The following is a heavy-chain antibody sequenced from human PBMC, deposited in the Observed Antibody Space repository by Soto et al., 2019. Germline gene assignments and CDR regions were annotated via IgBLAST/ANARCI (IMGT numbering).Heavy chain of an antibody. CDR3: ARVTYYYDSSGYQDWFDP. D-gene: IGHD3-22*01. V-gene: IGHV1-2*02. Sequence: ASVKVSCKASGYTFTGYYMHWLRQAPGQGLEWMGWINPNSGGTNYAQKFQGRVTMTRDTSISTAYMELSRLRSDDTAVYYCARVTYYYDSSGYQDWFDPWGQGTLVTVSS. CDR1: GYTFTGYY. J-gene: IGHJ5*02. CDR2: INPNSGGT.